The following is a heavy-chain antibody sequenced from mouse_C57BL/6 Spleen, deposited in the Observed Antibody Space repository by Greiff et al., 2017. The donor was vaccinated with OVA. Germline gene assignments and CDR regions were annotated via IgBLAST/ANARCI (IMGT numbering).Heavy chain of an antibody. CDR3: ARGATGTGYFDV. CDR1: GFTFSDFY. CDR2: SRNKANDYTI. V-gene: IGHV7-1*01. J-gene: IGHJ1*03. Sequence: EVKVVESGGGSVQSGRSLRPSCATSGFTFSDFYMEWVRQAPGKGLEWIAASRNKANDYTIESSASVKGRFIVARDTSESILDLQMNALRAEDTAVYDCARGATGTGYFDVWGTGTTVTVSS. D-gene: IGHD4-1*01.